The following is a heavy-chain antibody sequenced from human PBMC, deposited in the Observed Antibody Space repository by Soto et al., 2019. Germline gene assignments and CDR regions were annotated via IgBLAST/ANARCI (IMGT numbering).Heavy chain of an antibody. V-gene: IGHV3-23*01. D-gene: IGHD3-16*02. CDR2: ISGSGGST. CDR3: AEDSDYVWGSYRPFDY. Sequence: EVQLLESGGGLVQPGGSLRLSCAASGFTFSSYAMSWVRQAPGKGLEWVSAISGSGGSTYYADSVKGRFTISRDNSKNTLYLQMNSLRAEDTAVYYCAEDSDYVWGSYRPFDYWGQGTLVTVSS. CDR1: GFTFSSYA. J-gene: IGHJ4*02.